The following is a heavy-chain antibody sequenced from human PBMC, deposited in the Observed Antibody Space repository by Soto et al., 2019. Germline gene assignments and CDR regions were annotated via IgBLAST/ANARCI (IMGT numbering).Heavy chain of an antibody. J-gene: IGHJ4*02. CDR3: ARLTNWGFDY. Sequence: QLLESGPGLVKPSETLSLTCTVSGDSISSSSYYWGWIRQPPGKGLEWIGSIYYSGSTYYNPSLKSRVTISVDTSKNQFSLKLSSVTAADTAVYYCARLTNWGFDYWGQGTLVTVSS. V-gene: IGHV4-39*01. CDR1: GDSISSSSYY. CDR2: IYYSGST. D-gene: IGHD7-27*01.